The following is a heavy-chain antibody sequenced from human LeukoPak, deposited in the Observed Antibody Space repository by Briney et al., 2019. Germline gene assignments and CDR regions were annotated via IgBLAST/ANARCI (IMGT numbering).Heavy chain of an antibody. V-gene: IGHV3-21*01. CDR3: ASISSSWYSFDY. CDR2: ISSSSSYI. CDR1: GLTFSSYS. J-gene: IGHJ4*02. Sequence: PGGSLRLSCAASGLTFSSYSMNWVRQAPGKGLEWVSSISSSSSYIYYADSVKGRFTISRDNAKNSLYLQMNSLRAEDTAGYYCASISSSWYSFDYWGQGTLVTVSS. D-gene: IGHD6-13*01.